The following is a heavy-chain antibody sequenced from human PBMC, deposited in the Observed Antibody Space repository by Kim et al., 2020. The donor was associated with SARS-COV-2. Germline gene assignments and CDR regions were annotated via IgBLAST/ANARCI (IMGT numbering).Heavy chain of an antibody. V-gene: IGHV4-34*01. CDR2: INHSGST. J-gene: IGHJ4*02. D-gene: IGHD6-13*01. CDR3: ARGRRSSWPKLYTFDY. Sequence: SETLSLTCAVYGGSFSGYYWSWIRQPPGKGLEWIGEINHSGSTNYNPSLKSRVTISVDTSKNQFSLKLSSVTAADTAVYYCARGRRSSWPKLYTFDYWGQGTLVTVSS. CDR1: GGSFSGYY.